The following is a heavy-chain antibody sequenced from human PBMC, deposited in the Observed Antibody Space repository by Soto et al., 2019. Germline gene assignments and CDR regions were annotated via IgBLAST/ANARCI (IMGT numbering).Heavy chain of an antibody. CDR1: GYTFTGYY. D-gene: IGHD3-3*01. CDR3: ARVSITIFGVVNYGMDV. CDR2: INPNSGGT. V-gene: IGHV1-2*02. Sequence: EASVKVSCKASGYTFTGYYMHWVRQAPGQGLEWMGWINPNSGGTNYAQKFQGRVTMTRDTSISTAYMELSRLRSDDTAVYYCARVSITIFGVVNYGMDVWGQGTTVTVSS. J-gene: IGHJ6*02.